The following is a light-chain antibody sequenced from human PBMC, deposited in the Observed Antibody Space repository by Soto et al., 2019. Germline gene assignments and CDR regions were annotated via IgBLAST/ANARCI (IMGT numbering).Light chain of an antibody. Sequence: QSALTQPASVSGSPGQSVSISCTGTSSDVGGYNYVSWYQHHPGKAPKLMIFDVTNRPSGVSNRFSGSKSDNTASLTVSGLQAEDEADYYCSSYATNNTRLFGRGTKLTVL. V-gene: IGLV2-14*03. CDR2: DVT. CDR1: SSDVGGYNY. CDR3: SSYATNNTRL. J-gene: IGLJ2*01.